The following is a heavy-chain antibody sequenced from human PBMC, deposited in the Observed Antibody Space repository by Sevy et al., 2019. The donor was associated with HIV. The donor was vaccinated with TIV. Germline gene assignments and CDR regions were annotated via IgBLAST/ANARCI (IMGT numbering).Heavy chain of an antibody. Sequence: GGSLRLSCAASGFTFSSYAMHWVRQAPGKGLEWVAVISYDGSNKYYADSVKGRFTISRDNSKNTLYLQMNSLRAEDTAVYYCARAVGATMVRGPSGAFDIWGQRTMVTVSS. CDR1: GFTFSSYA. CDR3: ARAVGATMVRGPSGAFDI. D-gene: IGHD3-10*01. CDR2: ISYDGSNK. V-gene: IGHV3-30*04. J-gene: IGHJ3*02.